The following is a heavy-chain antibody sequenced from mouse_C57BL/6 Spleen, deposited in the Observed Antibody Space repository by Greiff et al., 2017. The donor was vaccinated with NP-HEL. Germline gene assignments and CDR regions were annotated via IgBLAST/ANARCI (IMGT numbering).Heavy chain of an antibody. D-gene: IGHD2-2*01. V-gene: IGHV1-85*01. J-gene: IGHJ4*01. CDR2: IYPRDGST. Sequence: VQLQQSGPELVKPGASVKLSCKASGYPFTSYDINWVKQRPGQGLEWIGWIYPRDGSTTYNEKFKGKATLTVDKSSSTAYMELHSLTSEDSAVYFCARYGYDYAMDYWGQGTSVTVSS. CDR1: GYPFTSYD. CDR3: ARYGYDYAMDY.